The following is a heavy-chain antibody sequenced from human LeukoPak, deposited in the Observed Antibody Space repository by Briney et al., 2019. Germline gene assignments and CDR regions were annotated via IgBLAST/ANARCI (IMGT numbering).Heavy chain of an antibody. CDR3: ATDVYCSSTNCHGY. J-gene: IGHJ4*02. V-gene: IGHV1-24*01. Sequence: ASVKVSCKVSGYTLTELSMHWVRQAPGKGLEWMGGFDPEDGETIYAQKFQGRVTMTEDTSTDTAYMELSSLRSEDTAVYYCATDVYCSSTNCHGYWGQGTLVTVSS. CDR1: GYTLTELS. CDR2: FDPEDGET. D-gene: IGHD2-2*01.